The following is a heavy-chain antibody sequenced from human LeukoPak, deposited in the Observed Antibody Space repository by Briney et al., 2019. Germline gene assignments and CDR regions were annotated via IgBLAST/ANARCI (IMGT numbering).Heavy chain of an antibody. CDR3: ARERGYYYDSSGYSDY. CDR2: ISAYNGNT. Sequence: ASVKVSCKASGYTFTSYGISWVRQAPGQGLEGMGWISAYNGNTNYAQKLQGRVTMTTDTSTSTAYMELRSLRSDDTAVYCCARERGYYYDSSGYSDYWGQGTLVTVSS. J-gene: IGHJ4*02. CDR1: GYTFTSYG. V-gene: IGHV1-18*01. D-gene: IGHD3-22*01.